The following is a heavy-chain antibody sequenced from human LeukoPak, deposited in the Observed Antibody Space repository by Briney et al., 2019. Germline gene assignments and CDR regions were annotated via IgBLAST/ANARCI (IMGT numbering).Heavy chain of an antibody. CDR3: VRQSGSVYVPVDY. D-gene: IGHD3-10*02. J-gene: IGHJ4*02. Sequence: PSETLSLTCTVSGASISSSSYYWGWIRQPPGKGLEWIGTIFYAGSTYYNPSLKSRVTMSVDTSKNQFSLKLNSVTAAETAVYYCVRQSGSVYVPVDYWGQGTLVTVSS. CDR1: GASISSSSYY. V-gene: IGHV4-39*01. CDR2: IFYAGST.